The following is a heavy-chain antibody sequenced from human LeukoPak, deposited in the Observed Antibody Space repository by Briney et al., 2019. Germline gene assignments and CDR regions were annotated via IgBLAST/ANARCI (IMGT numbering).Heavy chain of an antibody. J-gene: IGHJ1*01. D-gene: IGHD2-15*01. CDR3: AQKDPYSPGYPQH. V-gene: IGHV4-59*01. CDR1: GGSITSYL. Sequence: PSETLSLTCTVSGGSITSYLWTWIRQPPGKGLEWIGYIYHSGTTNYNPSLKSRVSISADTSKNQFSLKLSSVTAADTAVYYCAQKDPYSPGYPQHWGQGTLVTVSS. CDR2: IYHSGTT.